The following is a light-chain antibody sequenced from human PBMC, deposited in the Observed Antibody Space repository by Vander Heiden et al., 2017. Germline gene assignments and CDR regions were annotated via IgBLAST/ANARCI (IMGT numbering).Light chain of an antibody. CDR2: KDS. J-gene: IGLJ3*02. CDR3: QSADSSRSWV. Sequence: SYELTQPPSVSVSPGQTARITCSGDPLPKQYAFWYQQKPGQAPVLVIYKDSERPSGIPERFSDSSSGTIVTLTISGVQAEDEADYYCQSADSSRSWVFGGGTKLTVL. V-gene: IGLV3-25*03. CDR1: PLPKQY.